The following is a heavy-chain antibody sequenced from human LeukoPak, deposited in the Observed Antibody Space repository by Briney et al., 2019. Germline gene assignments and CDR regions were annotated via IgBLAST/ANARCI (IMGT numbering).Heavy chain of an antibody. D-gene: IGHD5-12*01. CDR3: AREGRVSGYDFDC. CDR1: GFTFSSYW. V-gene: IGHV3-74*03. Sequence: GGSLRLSCAASGFTFSSYWMHWVRQAPGKVLVWVSRINSDGSSITYADSVKGRFTISRDNAKNTLYLQMNSLRVEDTAVYYCAREGRVSGYDFDCWGQGTVVTVSS. CDR2: INSDGSSI. J-gene: IGHJ4*02.